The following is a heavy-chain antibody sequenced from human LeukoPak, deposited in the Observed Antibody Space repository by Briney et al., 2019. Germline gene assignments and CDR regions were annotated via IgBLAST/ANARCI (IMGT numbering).Heavy chain of an antibody. CDR2: IGTSGDT. V-gene: IGHV3-13*04. D-gene: IGHD1-26*01. J-gene: IGHJ4*02. Sequence: GGSLRLSCAASGFTFSSYDMHWVRQATGKGLEWVSVIGTSGDTYYAGSVKGRFTISRDNAKNSLYLQMNSLRAEDTAVYYCARDGSSGSYYYFDYWGQGTLVTVSS. CDR3: ARDGSSGSYYYFDY. CDR1: GFTFSSYD.